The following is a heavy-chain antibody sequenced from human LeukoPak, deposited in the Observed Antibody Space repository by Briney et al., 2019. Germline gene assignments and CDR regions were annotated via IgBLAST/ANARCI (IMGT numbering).Heavy chain of an antibody. CDR3: AKVNSGYSYGAIDY. Sequence: GGSLRLSCAASGFTFSTYWMNWVRQAPGKGLEGVAFIRYDGSNKYYADSVKGRFTISRDNSKNTLYLQMNSLGAEDTAVYYCAKVNSGYSYGAIDYWGQGTLVTVSS. J-gene: IGHJ4*02. CDR2: IRYDGSNK. CDR1: GFTFSTYW. V-gene: IGHV3-30*02. D-gene: IGHD5-18*01.